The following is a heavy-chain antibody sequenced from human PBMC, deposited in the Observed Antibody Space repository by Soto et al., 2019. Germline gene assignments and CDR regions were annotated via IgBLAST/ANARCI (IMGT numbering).Heavy chain of an antibody. D-gene: IGHD3-22*01. CDR1: GFTFSSYD. Sequence: EVQLEESGGGLVQPGGSLRLSCAASGFTFSSYDMHWVRQVTEKGLEWVSTFGSSGDTYYPGSLKGRFTISRENAKNSLYLQMNSLRAEDTAVYYCARGGASHNSGYYYFGLWGQGTLVTVSS. CDR2: FGSSGDT. V-gene: IGHV3-13*04. J-gene: IGHJ4*02. CDR3: ARGGASHNSGYYYFGL.